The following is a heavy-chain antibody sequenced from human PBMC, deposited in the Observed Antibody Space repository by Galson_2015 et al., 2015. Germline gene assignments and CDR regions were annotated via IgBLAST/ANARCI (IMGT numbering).Heavy chain of an antibody. CDR2: ISSSSSYI. D-gene: IGHD4-23*01. J-gene: IGHJ3*02. CDR3: ARQTTVGDAFDI. Sequence: SLRLSCAAPGFTFSSYSMNWVRQAPGKGLEWVSSISSSSSYIYYADSVKGRFTISRDNAKNSLYLQMNSLRAEDTAVYYCARQTTVGDAFDIWGQGTMVTVSS. V-gene: IGHV3-21*01. CDR1: GFTFSSYS.